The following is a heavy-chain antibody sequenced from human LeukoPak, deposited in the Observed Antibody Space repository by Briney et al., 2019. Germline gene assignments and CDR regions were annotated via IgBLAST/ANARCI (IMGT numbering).Heavy chain of an antibody. CDR2: IYSDNT. CDR1: GFTLSSNS. CDR3: ARVPYCSGGSCKYYFDY. J-gene: IGHJ4*02. D-gene: IGHD2-15*01. Sequence: PGGSLRLSCTVSGFTLSSNSMSWVRQAPGKGLEWVSFIYSDNTHYSDSVKGRFTISRDNAKNTLYLQMNSLRAEDTAVYYCARVPYCSGGSCKYYFDYWGQGTLVTVSS. V-gene: IGHV3-53*01.